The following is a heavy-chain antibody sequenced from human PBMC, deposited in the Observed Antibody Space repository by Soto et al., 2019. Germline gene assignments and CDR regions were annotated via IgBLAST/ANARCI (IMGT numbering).Heavy chain of an antibody. Sequence: SETLSLTCTVSGGSISSGDYYWSWIRQPPGKGLEWIGYIYYSGSTYYNPSLKSRVTISVDTSKNQFSLKLSSVTAADTAVYYCARERYSSSSFDYWGQGTLVTVSS. CDR1: GGSISSGDYY. V-gene: IGHV4-30-4*01. CDR3: ARERYSSSSFDY. J-gene: IGHJ4*02. D-gene: IGHD6-6*01. CDR2: IYYSGST.